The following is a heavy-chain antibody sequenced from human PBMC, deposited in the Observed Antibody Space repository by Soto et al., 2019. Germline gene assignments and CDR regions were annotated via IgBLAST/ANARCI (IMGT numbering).Heavy chain of an antibody. D-gene: IGHD2-21*02. CDR1: GDTFNSYA. CDR3: ARSIVVVTALDY. V-gene: IGHV1-3*01. Sequence: ASVKVSCKASGDTFNSYAMHWVRQAPGQRLEWMGWINAGNGNTKYSQKFQGRVTITRDTSASTAYMELSSLRSEDTAVYYCARSIVVVTALDYWGQGTLVTVSS. J-gene: IGHJ4*02. CDR2: INAGNGNT.